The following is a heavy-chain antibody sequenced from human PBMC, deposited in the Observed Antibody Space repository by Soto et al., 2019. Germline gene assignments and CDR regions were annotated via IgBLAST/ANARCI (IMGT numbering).Heavy chain of an antibody. Sequence: QVQLVQSGAEVKKPGASVKVSCKASGYTFTSYAMHWVRQAPGQRLEWMGWINAGNGNTKYSQKFQGRVTITRDTSASTAYMELSSLRSEDTAVYYCARGAVDGGYYYYYMDVWGKGTTVTVS. D-gene: IGHD6-19*01. CDR2: INAGNGNT. CDR3: ARGAVDGGYYYYYMDV. CDR1: GYTFTSYA. J-gene: IGHJ6*03. V-gene: IGHV1-3*01.